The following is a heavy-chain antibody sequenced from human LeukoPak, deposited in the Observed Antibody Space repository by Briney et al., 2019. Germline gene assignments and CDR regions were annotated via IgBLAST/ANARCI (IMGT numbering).Heavy chain of an antibody. J-gene: IGHJ4*02. V-gene: IGHV4-4*07. CDR3: ARSYCSSTSCYLYYFDY. D-gene: IGHD2-2*01. Sequence: KPSETLSLTCTVSGGSISSYYWSWIRQPAGKGLEWIGRIYTSGSTNYNPSLKSRVTMPVDTSKNQSSLKLSSVTAADTAVYYCARSYCSSTSCYLYYFDYWGQGTLVTVSS. CDR2: IYTSGST. CDR1: GGSISSYY.